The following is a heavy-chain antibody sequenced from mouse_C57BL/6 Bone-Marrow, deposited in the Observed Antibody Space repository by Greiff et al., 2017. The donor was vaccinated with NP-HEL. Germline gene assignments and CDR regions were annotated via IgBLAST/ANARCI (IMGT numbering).Heavy chain of an antibody. CDR2: IHPSDSDT. J-gene: IGHJ1*03. V-gene: IGHV1-74*01. D-gene: IGHD2-1*01. CDR3: AIKGGNYDSYWYFDV. Sequence: QVQLKQSGAELVKPGASVKVSCKASGYTFTSYWMHWVKQRPGQGLEWIGRIHPSDSDTNYNQKFKGKATLTVDTSSSTAYMQLSSLTSEDSAVYYCAIKGGNYDSYWYFDVWGTGTTVTVSS. CDR1: GYTFTSYW.